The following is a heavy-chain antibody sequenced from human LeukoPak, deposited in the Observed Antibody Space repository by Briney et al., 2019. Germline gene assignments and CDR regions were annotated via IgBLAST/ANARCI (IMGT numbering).Heavy chain of an antibody. CDR3: ARYIVVVVAATPASDNYYGMDV. D-gene: IGHD2-15*01. V-gene: IGHV1-18*01. Sequence: ASVKVSCKASGYTFTSYGISWVRQAPGQGLEWMGWISAYNGNTNYAQKLQGRVTMTTDTSTSTAYMELRSLRSDDTAVYYCARYIVVVVAATPASDNYYGMDVWGQGTTVTVSS. J-gene: IGHJ6*02. CDR1: GYTFTSYG. CDR2: ISAYNGNT.